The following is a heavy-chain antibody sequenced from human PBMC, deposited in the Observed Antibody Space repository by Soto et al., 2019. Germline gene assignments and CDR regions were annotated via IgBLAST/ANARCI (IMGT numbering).Heavy chain of an antibody. CDR1: GFTFSSYS. J-gene: IGHJ6*02. Sequence: PGGSLRLSCAASGFTFSSYSMNWVRQAPGKGMEWVSYISSSSSTIYYADSVKGRFTISRDNAKNSLYLQMNSLRDEDTAVYYCARDRYEYCSSTSCYPAVYYYYYYGMDVWGQGTTVTVSS. CDR3: ARDRYEYCSSTSCYPAVYYYYYYGMDV. CDR2: ISSSSSTI. V-gene: IGHV3-48*02. D-gene: IGHD2-2*01.